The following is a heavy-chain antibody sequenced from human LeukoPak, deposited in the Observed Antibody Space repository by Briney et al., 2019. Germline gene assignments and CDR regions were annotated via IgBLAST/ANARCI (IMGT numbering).Heavy chain of an antibody. J-gene: IGHJ4*02. Sequence: PGGSLRLSCVASGFTFSSFHINWVRQAPGKGLEWLSYISRDSTTIYYADSVKGRFTISRDNAKNSLYLQMNSLGAEDTAVYYRARDYYGSGSYGGFGYWGQGTLVTVSS. V-gene: IGHV3-48*01. D-gene: IGHD3-10*01. CDR3: ARDYYGSGSYGGFGY. CDR1: GFTFSSFH. CDR2: ISRDSTTI.